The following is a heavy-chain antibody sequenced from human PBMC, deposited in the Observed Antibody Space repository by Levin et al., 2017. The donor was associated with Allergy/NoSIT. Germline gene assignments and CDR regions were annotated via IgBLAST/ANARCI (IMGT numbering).Heavy chain of an antibody. Sequence: GGSLRLSCAASGFTFSSYDMHWVRQATGKGLEWVSAIGTAGDTYYPGSVKGRFTISRETAKNSLSLHMNSLRAGDTAVYYCAREMRSGFGEYYLDYWGQGTLVTVSS. D-gene: IGHD3-10*01. CDR2: IGTAGDT. CDR3: AREMRSGFGEYYLDY. V-gene: IGHV3-13*04. J-gene: IGHJ4*02. CDR1: GFTFSSYD.